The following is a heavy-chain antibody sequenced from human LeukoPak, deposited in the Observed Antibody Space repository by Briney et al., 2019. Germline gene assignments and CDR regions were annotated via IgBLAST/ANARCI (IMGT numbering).Heavy chain of an antibody. CDR3: ARNYDFWSGRYAFDI. V-gene: IGHV4-30-4*08. Sequence: SETLSLTCTVSGGSISSGDYYWSWIRQPPGKGLEWIGYIYYSGSTYYNPSLKRRVTISVDTSKNQFSLKLSSVTAADTAVYYCARNYDFWSGRYAFDIWGQGTMVTVSS. J-gene: IGHJ3*02. D-gene: IGHD3-3*01. CDR1: GGSISSGDYY. CDR2: IYYSGST.